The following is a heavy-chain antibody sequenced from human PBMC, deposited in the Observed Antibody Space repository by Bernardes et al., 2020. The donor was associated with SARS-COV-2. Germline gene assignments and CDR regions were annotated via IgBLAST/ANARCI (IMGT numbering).Heavy chain of an antibody. D-gene: IGHD2-2*01. Sequence: SVKVSCKASGGTFSSYAISWVRQAPGQGLEWMGGIIPIFGTANYAQKFQGRVTITADESTSTAYMELSSLRSEDTAVYYWARVDIVVVPAAEKFSPNYYYYGMDVWGQGTTVTVSS. CDR2: IIPIFGTA. CDR1: GGTFSSYA. V-gene: IGHV1-69*13. J-gene: IGHJ6*02. CDR3: ARVDIVVVPAAEKFSPNYYYYGMDV.